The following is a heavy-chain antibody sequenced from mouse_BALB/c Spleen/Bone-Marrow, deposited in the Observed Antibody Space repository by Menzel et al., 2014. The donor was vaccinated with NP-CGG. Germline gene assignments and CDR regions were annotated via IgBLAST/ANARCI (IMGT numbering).Heavy chain of an antibody. Sequence: QVQLQQPGAELVRPGSSVKISCKASGYAFXSYWMNWVKQRPGQGLEWIGQIYPGDGDTNYNGKFKGKATLTADKSSSTAYMQLSSLTSEDSAVYFCARRGYYGSSYYFDYWGQGTTLTVSS. V-gene: IGHV1-80*01. J-gene: IGHJ2*01. CDR3: ARRGYYGSSYYFDY. D-gene: IGHD1-1*01. CDR2: IYPGDGDT. CDR1: GYAFXSYW.